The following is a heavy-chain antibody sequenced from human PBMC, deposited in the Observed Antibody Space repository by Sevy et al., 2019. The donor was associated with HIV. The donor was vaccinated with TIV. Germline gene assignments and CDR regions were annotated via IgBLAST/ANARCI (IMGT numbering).Heavy chain of an antibody. V-gene: IGHV3-30*03. D-gene: IGHD1-1*01. CDR1: GFSFSSHG. CDR3: ARDGGWYNYAPSDY. Sequence: GGSLRLSCAASGFSFSSHGMHWVRQAPGKGLEWQSVVSYDGNKKYYADSVKGRFTISRDNSKNTLYLQMNSLRPEDTAVYYCARDGGWYNYAPSDYWGQGTLVTVSS. J-gene: IGHJ4*02. CDR2: VSYDGNKK.